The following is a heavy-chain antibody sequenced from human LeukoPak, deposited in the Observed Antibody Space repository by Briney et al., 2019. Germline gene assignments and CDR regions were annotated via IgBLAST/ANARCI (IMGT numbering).Heavy chain of an antibody. V-gene: IGHV4-59*01. CDR3: ARVSSGITADFDY. Sequence: PSETLSLTSTVSGGSFSSYYWSWIRQPPGKGLEWIGYIYYSGSTNYNPSLKSRATMSVDTSKNQFSLKLSSVTAADTAVYYCARVSSGITADFDYWGQGTLVTVSS. CDR1: GGSFSSYY. J-gene: IGHJ4*02. D-gene: IGHD6-19*01. CDR2: IYYSGST.